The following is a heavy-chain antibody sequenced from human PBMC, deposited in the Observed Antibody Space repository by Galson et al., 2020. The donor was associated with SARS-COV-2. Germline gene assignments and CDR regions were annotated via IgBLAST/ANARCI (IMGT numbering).Heavy chain of an antibody. J-gene: IGHJ4*02. Sequence: ASVTVSCKASGYTFISFYIHWVRQAPGQGLEWMGVISPSGDITSYAQKLRGRVTVTRDMSTQTVYMELSSLTSEDTAVYYCAREWGDINSSVFDYWGQGSLVVVSS. CDR3: AREWGDINSSVFDY. CDR1: GYTFISFY. V-gene: IGHV1-46*04. D-gene: IGHD2-21*01. CDR2: ISPSGDIT.